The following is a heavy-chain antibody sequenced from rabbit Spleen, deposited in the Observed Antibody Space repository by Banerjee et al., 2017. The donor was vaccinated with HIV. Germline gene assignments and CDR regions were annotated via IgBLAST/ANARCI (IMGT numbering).Heavy chain of an antibody. D-gene: IGHD4-1*01. V-gene: IGHV1S45*01. CDR3: ARDLAGVIGWNFNL. J-gene: IGHJ4*01. Sequence: QEQLVESGGGLVQPEGSLTLTCTVSGFSFSSNWICWVRQAPGKGLEWIACIDTSDGDTDYANWPKGRFTISKASSTTVTLQMTSLTAADTATYFCARDLAGVIGWNFNLWGQGTLVTVS. CDR1: GFSFSSNW. CDR2: IDTSDGDT.